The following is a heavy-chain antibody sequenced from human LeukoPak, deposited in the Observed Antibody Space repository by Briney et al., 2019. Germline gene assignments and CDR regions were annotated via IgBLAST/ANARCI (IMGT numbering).Heavy chain of an antibody. CDR3: ARTPLPGAVAGWFDY. J-gene: IGHJ4*02. CDR2: IYYSGST. V-gene: IGHV4-39*01. CDR1: GGSISSSSYY. Sequence: NASETLSLTCTVSGGSISSSSYYWGWIRQPPGKGLEWMGSIYYSGSTYYNPSLKSRVTISVDTSKNQFSLKLSSVTAADTAVYDCARTPLPGAVAGWFDYWGQGTLVTVSS. D-gene: IGHD6-19*01.